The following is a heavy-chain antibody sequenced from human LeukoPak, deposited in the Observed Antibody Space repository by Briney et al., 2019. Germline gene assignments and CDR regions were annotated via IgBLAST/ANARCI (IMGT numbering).Heavy chain of an antibody. CDR3: AREGVRIRGYSYGHGRGGVYFQH. CDR2: IYHSGST. D-gene: IGHD5-18*01. CDR1: GGSISSSSYY. Sequence: SETLSLTCTVSGGSISSSSYYWGWIRQPPGKGLEWIGSIYHSGSTYYNPSLKSRVTISVDTSKNQFSLKLSSVTAADTAVYYCAREGVRIRGYSYGHGRGGVYFQHWGQGTLVTVSS. V-gene: IGHV4-39*07. J-gene: IGHJ1*01.